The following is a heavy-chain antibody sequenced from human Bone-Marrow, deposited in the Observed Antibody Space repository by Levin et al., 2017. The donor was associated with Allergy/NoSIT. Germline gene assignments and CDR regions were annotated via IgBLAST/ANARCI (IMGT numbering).Heavy chain of an antibody. CDR1: GGSFSGYY. CDR2: INHSGST. Sequence: SETLSLTCAVYGGSFSGYYWSWIRQPPGKGLEWIGEINHSGSTNYNPSLKSRVTISVDTSKNQFSLKLSSVTAADTAVYYCARGVVDCSGGSCYPWYYFDYWGQGTLVTVSS. CDR3: ARGVVDCSGGSCYPWYYFDY. J-gene: IGHJ4*02. D-gene: IGHD2-15*01. V-gene: IGHV4-34*01.